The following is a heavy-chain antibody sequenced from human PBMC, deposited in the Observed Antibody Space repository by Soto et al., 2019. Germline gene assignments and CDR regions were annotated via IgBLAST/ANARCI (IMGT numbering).Heavy chain of an antibody. Sequence: GGSLRLSCAGSGFTFRNSEMFWVRQAPGKGLEWVSKINYSGSNIYYSKSVKGRFTISRDNAKNSLYLQMNSPTDEDTAIYFCASEALCGADCYFFEYWGPGTLVTVSS. CDR3: ASEALCGADCYFFEY. CDR1: GFTFRNSE. D-gene: IGHD2-21*02. V-gene: IGHV3-48*03. CDR2: INYSGSNI. J-gene: IGHJ4*02.